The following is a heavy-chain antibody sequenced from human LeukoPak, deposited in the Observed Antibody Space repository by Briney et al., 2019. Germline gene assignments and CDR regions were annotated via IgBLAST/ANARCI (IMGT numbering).Heavy chain of an antibody. CDR2: IHPGDSDT. CDR3: ARHDVCSSTRCYNTYDI. D-gene: IGHD2-2*02. CDR1: GYNFTTFW. J-gene: IGHJ3*02. Sequence: GESLKISCKGSGYNFTTFWIGWGRQMPGKGLEWMGIIHPGDSDTRYSQSFQGQVTISADKSISTASLQWSSLKASDTAMYYCARHDVCSSTRCYNTYDIWGQGTMVTVSS. V-gene: IGHV5-51*01.